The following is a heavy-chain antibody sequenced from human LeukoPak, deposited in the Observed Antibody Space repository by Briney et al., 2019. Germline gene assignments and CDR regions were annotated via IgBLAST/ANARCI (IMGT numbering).Heavy chain of an antibody. CDR3: ARDAAVVVPAAIELDY. V-gene: IGHV3-21*01. Sequence: GGSLRLSCAASGFTFSSYSMNWVRQAPGKGLEWVSSISSSSSYIYYADSVKGRFTISRDNAKNSLYLQMNSLRAVDTAVYYCARDAAVVVPAAIELDYWGQGTLVTVSS. J-gene: IGHJ4*02. CDR2: ISSSSSYI. D-gene: IGHD2-2*02. CDR1: GFTFSSYS.